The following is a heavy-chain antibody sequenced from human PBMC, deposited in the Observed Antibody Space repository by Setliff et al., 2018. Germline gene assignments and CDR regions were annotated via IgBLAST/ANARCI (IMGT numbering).Heavy chain of an antibody. V-gene: IGHV3-48*03. CDR2: ISTSGTTE. J-gene: IGHJ5*02. D-gene: IGHD3-22*01. Sequence: GGSLRLSCAASGFIFSAYEMNWVRQAPGKGLEWVAYISTSGTTENYADSVKGRFTVSRDNAENSLYLQMNRLRDEDTAVYFCARDGKQYYYDSTGYYRNWFDPWGQGTLVTVSS. CDR1: GFIFSAYE. CDR3: ARDGKQYYYDSTGYYRNWFDP.